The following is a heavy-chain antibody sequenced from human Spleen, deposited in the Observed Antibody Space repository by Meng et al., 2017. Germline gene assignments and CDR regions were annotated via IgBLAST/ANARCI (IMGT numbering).Heavy chain of an antibody. CDR3: ARVEWELLGAFDI. J-gene: IGHJ3*02. CDR1: GYTFTRYG. D-gene: IGHD1-26*01. V-gene: IGHV1-18*01. CDR2: ISAYNGNT. Sequence: ASVKVSCKASGYTFTRYGISWVRQAPGQGREWMGWISAYNGNTNYAQKLQGRVTMTTDTSTSTAYMELSSLRSEDTAVYYCARVEWELLGAFDIWGQGTMVTVSS.